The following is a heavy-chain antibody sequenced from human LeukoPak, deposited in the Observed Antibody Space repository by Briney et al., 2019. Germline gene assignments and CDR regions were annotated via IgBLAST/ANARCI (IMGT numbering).Heavy chain of an antibody. CDR1: GFTFSSYA. Sequence: GGSLRLSCAASGFTFSSYAMHWVRQAPGKGLEWVAVISYDGSNKYYADSVKGRFTISRDNSKNTLYLQMNSLRAEDTAVYYCARVGVVIAVAGRLDYWGQGTLVTVSS. CDR3: ARVGVVIAVAGRLDY. D-gene: IGHD6-19*01. V-gene: IGHV3-30-3*01. CDR2: ISYDGSNK. J-gene: IGHJ4*02.